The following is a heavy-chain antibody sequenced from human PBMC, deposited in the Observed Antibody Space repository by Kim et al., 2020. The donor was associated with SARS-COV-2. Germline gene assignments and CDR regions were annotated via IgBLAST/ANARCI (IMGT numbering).Heavy chain of an antibody. V-gene: IGHV1-24*01. CDR3: ATSRWISKAFDY. CDR2: FDPEDGET. D-gene: IGHD5-12*01. J-gene: IGHJ4*02. Sequence: ASVKVSCKVSGYTLTELSMHWVRQAPGKGLEWMGGFDPEDGETIYAQKFQGRVTMTEDTSTDTAYMELSSLRSEDTAVYYCATSRWISKAFDYWGQGTLVTVSS. CDR1: GYTLTELS.